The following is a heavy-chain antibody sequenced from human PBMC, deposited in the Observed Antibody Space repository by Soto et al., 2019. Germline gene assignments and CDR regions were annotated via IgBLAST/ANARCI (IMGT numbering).Heavy chain of an antibody. CDR3: ARESEDLTSNFDY. CDR2: ISSTTNYI. V-gene: IGHV3-21*06. Sequence: LGGSLRLSCAASGFTFTRYSMNWVRQAPGKGLEWVSSISSTTNYIYYGDSMKGRFTISRDNAKNSLYLEMNSLRAEETAVYYCARESEDLTSNFDYWGQGTQVTVSS. CDR1: GFTFTRYS. J-gene: IGHJ4*02.